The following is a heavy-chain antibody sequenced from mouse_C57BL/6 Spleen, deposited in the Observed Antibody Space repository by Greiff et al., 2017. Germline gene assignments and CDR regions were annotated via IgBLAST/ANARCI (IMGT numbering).Heavy chain of an antibody. J-gene: IGHJ3*01. CDR3: TVPRVGDYDEAWFAY. CDR1: GFTFSNYW. V-gene: IGHV6-3*01. D-gene: IGHD2-4*01. Sequence: DVMLVESGGGLVQPGGSMKLSCVASGFTFSNYWMNWVRQSPEKGLEWVAQIRLKSDNYATHYAESVKGRFTISRDDSKSSVYLQMNNLRAEDTGIYYCTVPRVGDYDEAWFAYWGQGTLVTVSA. CDR2: IRLKSDNYAT.